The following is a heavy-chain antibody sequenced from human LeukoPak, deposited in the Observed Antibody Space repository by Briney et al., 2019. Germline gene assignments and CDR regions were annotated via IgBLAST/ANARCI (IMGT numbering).Heavy chain of an antibody. D-gene: IGHD3-10*01. Sequence: SETLSLTCTVSGGSTSSYYWSWIRQPPGKGLEWIGYIYYSGSTNYNPSLKSRVTISIDTSKNQFSLKLNSVTAADTAVYYCARSSYYYAADAFDIWGQGTMVTVSS. CDR1: GGSTSSYY. V-gene: IGHV4-59*01. CDR2: IYYSGST. CDR3: ARSSYYYAADAFDI. J-gene: IGHJ3*02.